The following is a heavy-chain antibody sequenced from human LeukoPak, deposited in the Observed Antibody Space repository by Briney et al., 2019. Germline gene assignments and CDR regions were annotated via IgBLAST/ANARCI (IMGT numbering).Heavy chain of an antibody. Sequence: GGSLRLSCAASGFTFSSYGMHWVRQASGKGLEWVAVIWYDGSNKYYADSVKGRFTISRDNSKNTLYLQMNSLRAEDTAVYYCARKYDFWSGSGMDVWGQGTTVTVSS. CDR1: GFTFSSYG. V-gene: IGHV3-33*01. J-gene: IGHJ6*02. CDR3: ARKYDFWSGSGMDV. D-gene: IGHD3-3*01. CDR2: IWYDGSNK.